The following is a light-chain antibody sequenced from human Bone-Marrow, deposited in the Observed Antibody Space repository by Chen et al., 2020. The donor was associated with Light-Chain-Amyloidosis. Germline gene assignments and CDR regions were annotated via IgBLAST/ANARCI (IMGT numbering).Light chain of an antibody. CDR3: QVWDRSSDRPV. CDR1: NIGPTS. Sequence: SYVLTQPSSVSVAPGHPAPSACGGNNIGPTSVHWYQQTPGQAPLLVVYDDSDRPSGIPERLSGSNSGNTATLTISRVEAGDEADYYCQVWDRSSDRPVFGGGTKLTVL. V-gene: IGLV3-21*02. J-gene: IGLJ3*02. CDR2: DDS.